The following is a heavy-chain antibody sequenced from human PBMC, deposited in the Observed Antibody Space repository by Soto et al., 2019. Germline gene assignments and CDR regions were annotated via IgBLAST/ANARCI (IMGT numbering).Heavy chain of an antibody. J-gene: IGHJ5*02. CDR1: GGSFSGYY. Sequence: PSETLSLTCAVYGGSFSGYYWSWIRQPPGKGLEWIGEINHSGSTNYNPSLKSRVTISVDTSKNQFSLKLSSVTAADTAVYYCASGWFDPWGQGTLVTVSS. CDR3: ASGWFDP. V-gene: IGHV4-34*01. CDR2: INHSGST.